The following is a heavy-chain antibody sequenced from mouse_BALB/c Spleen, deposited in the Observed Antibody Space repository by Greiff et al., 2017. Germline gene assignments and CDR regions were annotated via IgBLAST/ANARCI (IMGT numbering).Heavy chain of an antibody. V-gene: IGHV14-1*02. CDR2: IDPENGNT. J-gene: IGHJ1*01. D-gene: IGHD1-1*01. CDR3: ARGNYYGSSPRFDV. CDR1: GFNIKDYY. Sequence: EVQLQQSGAELVRPGALVKLSCKASGFNIKDYYMHWVKQRPEQGLEWIGWIDPENGNTIYDPKFQGKASITADTSSNTAYLQLSSLTSEDTAVYYCARGNYYGSSPRFDVWGAGTTVTVSS.